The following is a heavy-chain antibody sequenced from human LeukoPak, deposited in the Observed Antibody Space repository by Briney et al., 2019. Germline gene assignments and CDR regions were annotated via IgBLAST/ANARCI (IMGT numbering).Heavy chain of an antibody. V-gene: IGHV1-2*02. CDR2: INPNSGGT. CDR1: GYTFIDYY. CDR3: ARESIAAAGNDY. J-gene: IGHJ4*02. D-gene: IGHD6-13*01. Sequence: ASVKVSCKTSGYTFIDYYMYWVRQAPGQGLELMGWINPNSGGTKYAQKFQGRVTMTRDTSISTAYMELSRLRSDDTAVYYCARESIAAAGNDYWGQGTLVTVSS.